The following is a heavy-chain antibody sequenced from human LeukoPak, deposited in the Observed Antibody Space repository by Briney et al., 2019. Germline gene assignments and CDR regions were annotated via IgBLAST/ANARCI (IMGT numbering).Heavy chain of an antibody. J-gene: IGHJ4*02. V-gene: IGHV3-30*18. CDR3: AKSGSSGYYLFDY. CDR2: ISYDGSNK. CDR1: GFTFSSYG. Sequence: GGSLRLSCAASGFTFSSYGMHWVRQAPGKGLEWVAVISYDGSNKYYADSVKGRFTISRDNSENTLYLQMNSLRAEDTAVYYCAKSGSSGYYLFDYWGQGTLVTVSS. D-gene: IGHD3-22*01.